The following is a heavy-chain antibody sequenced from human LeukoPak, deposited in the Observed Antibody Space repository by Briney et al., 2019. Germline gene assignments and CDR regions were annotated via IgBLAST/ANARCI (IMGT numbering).Heavy chain of an antibody. CDR3: AKDGVRGEWAYYFDY. CDR1: GFTFDDYA. J-gene: IGHJ4*02. CDR2: ISWDGGST. V-gene: IGHV3-43D*03. Sequence: PGGSLRLSCAASGFTFDDYAMHWVRQAPGKGLEWVSLISWDGGSTYYADSVKGRFTISRDNSKNSLYLQMNSLRAEDTALYYCAKDGVRGEWAYYFDYWGQGTLVTVSS. D-gene: IGHD3-10*01.